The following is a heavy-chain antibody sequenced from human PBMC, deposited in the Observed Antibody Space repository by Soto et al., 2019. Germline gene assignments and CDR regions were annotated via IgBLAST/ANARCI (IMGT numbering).Heavy chain of an antibody. CDR3: AKDRQPGDRQYYFDY. CDR1: GFTFSSYA. CDR2: ISVSGGST. D-gene: IGHD7-27*01. Sequence: GGSLRLSCAASGFTFSSYAMSWVRQAPGKGLEWVSDISVSGGSTYADSVKGRFTISRDNSKNTLYLQMNSLRAEDTAVYYCAKDRQPGDRQYYFDYWGQGTLVTVSS. V-gene: IGHV3-23*01. J-gene: IGHJ4*02.